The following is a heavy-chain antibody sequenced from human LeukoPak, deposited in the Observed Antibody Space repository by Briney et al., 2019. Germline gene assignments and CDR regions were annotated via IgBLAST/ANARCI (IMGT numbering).Heavy chain of an antibody. CDR3: AREGESYALDV. CDR1: GFTFSNYW. V-gene: IGHV3-7*01. J-gene: IGHJ6*04. CDR2: IKQDGSEK. Sequence: SGGSLRLSCAASGFTFSNYWMTWVRQAPGKGLEWVANIKQDGSEKYYVDSVKGRFTISRDNAKNSLYLQMNSLRAEDTAVYYCAREGESYALDVWGKGTTVTVSS. D-gene: IGHD3-16*01.